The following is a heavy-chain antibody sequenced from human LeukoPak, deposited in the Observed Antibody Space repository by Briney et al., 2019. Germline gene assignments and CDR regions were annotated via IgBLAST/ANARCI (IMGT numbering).Heavy chain of an antibody. Sequence: PSETLSLTCTVSGGSISSGDYYWSWIRQPPGKGLEWIGYIYYSGSTYYNPSLKSRVTISVDTSKNQFSLKLSSVTAADTAVYYCARELFDYDSSGYHPPLGAFDIWGQGTMVTVSS. V-gene: IGHV4-30-4*01. CDR3: ARELFDYDSSGYHPPLGAFDI. CDR2: IYYSGST. CDR1: GGSISSGDYY. D-gene: IGHD3-22*01. J-gene: IGHJ3*02.